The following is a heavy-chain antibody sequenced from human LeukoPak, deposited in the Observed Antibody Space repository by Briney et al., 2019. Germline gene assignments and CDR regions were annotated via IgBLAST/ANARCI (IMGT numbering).Heavy chain of an antibody. J-gene: IGHJ3*02. CDR2: IRYDGSIK. Sequence: GGSLRLSCAASGFTFSSYGMHWVRQAPGKGLEWVAFIRYDGSIKYYADSVKGRFSISRDNAKNSLYLQMNSLRAEDTAVYYCARVSRGRAFDIWGQGTMVTVSS. V-gene: IGHV3-30*02. CDR1: GFTFSSYG. D-gene: IGHD3-10*01. CDR3: ARVSRGRAFDI.